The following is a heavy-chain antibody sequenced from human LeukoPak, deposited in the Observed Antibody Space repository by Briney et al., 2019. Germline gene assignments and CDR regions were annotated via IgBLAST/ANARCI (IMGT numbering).Heavy chain of an antibody. Sequence: GGSLRLSCAASGFTFDDYGMSWVRQAPGKGLEWVSGISPSGDITYYADSVKGRFTISRDNSKNTLYLEVISLTAEDTAVYYCAKDDAWLRFGEWSQGTLVTVSS. D-gene: IGHD3-10*01. V-gene: IGHV3-23*01. CDR2: ISPSGDIT. J-gene: IGHJ4*02. CDR3: AKDDAWLRFGE. CDR1: GFTFDDYG.